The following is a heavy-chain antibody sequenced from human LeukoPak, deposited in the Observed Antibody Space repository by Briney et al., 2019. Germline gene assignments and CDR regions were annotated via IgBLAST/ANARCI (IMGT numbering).Heavy chain of an antibody. D-gene: IGHD5-18*01. CDR2: INPNNEDT. CDR3: ARRGSGYGYDY. Sequence: APVLLSCKASGSTFTADYMHWARQAPLQGLGWMGWINPNNEDTNYAQKFPGRVTMTRDTSISTAYMELSRLTADDTAVYYCARRGSGYGYDYWGQGTLVTVSS. CDR1: GSTFTADY. V-gene: IGHV1-2*02. J-gene: IGHJ4*02.